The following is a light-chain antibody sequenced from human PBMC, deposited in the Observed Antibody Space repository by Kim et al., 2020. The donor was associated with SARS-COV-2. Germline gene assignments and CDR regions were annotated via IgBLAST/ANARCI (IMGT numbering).Light chain of an antibody. CDR3: GADHGSGSNFVWV. CDR2: VGTGGVVG. CDR1: SGYSNYK. J-gene: IGLJ3*02. V-gene: IGLV9-49*01. Sequence: QLVLTQPPPASASLGASVTLTCTLSSGYSNYKVDWYQQRPGKGPRFVMRVGTGGVVGSKGDGIPDRFSVLGSGLNRYLTIKNIQEEDESDYHCGADHGSGSNFVWVFGGGTQLTVL.